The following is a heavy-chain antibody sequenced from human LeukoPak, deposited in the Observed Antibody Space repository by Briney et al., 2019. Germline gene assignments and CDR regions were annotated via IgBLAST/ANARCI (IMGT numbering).Heavy chain of an antibody. Sequence: ASVKVSCKASGYTFTSYDINWVRQATGQGLEWMGWMNPNSGNTGYAQKFQGRVTMTRNTSISTAYMELSSLRSDDTAVYYCARDWRGYSYGNFDYWGQGTLVTVSS. CDR2: MNPNSGNT. CDR1: GYTFTSYD. CDR3: ARDWRGYSYGNFDY. V-gene: IGHV1-8*01. J-gene: IGHJ4*02. D-gene: IGHD5-18*01.